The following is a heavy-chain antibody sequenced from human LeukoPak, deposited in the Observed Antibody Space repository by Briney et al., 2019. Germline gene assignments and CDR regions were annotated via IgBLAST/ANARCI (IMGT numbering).Heavy chain of an antibody. D-gene: IGHD6-19*01. CDR3: ARLSGGLAGYYYYMDV. Sequence: EASVKVSCKTSGYTFTSYDINWVRQATGQGLEWMGWMNPNSGNTGYAQKFQGRVTMTRDTSISTAYMELSRLRSDDTAVYYCARLSGGLAGYYYYMDVWGKGTTVTVSS. CDR2: MNPNSGNT. J-gene: IGHJ6*03. V-gene: IGHV1-8*02. CDR1: GYTFTSYD.